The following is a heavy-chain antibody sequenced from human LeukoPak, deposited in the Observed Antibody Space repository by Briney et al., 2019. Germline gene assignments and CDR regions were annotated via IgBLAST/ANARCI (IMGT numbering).Heavy chain of an antibody. CDR2: IYPGDSDT. V-gene: IGHV5-51*01. CDR1: GYSFTTYW. D-gene: IGHD2-21*02. Sequence: GESLKISCKCSGYSFTTYWIGWVCQMPGKGLEWMGIIYPGDSDTRYSPSFQGQVTISADKSISTAYLQWSSLKASDTAMYYCARRAYCGGDCYSDYWGQGTLVTVSS. J-gene: IGHJ4*02. CDR3: ARRAYCGGDCYSDY.